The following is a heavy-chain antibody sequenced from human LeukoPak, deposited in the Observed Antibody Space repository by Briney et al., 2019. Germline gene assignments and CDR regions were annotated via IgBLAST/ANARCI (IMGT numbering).Heavy chain of an antibody. J-gene: IGHJ4*02. CDR3: ATVGGYCSGGSCYSTLDY. CDR2: FDPEDGET. D-gene: IGHD2-15*01. Sequence: GASVKVSCKVSGYTLTELSMHWVRQAPGKGLEWMGGFDPEDGETIYAQKFQGRVTMTEDTSTDTAYMELSSLRSEDTAVYYCATVGGYCSGGSCYSTLDYWGQGTLVAVSS. CDR1: GYTLTELS. V-gene: IGHV1-24*01.